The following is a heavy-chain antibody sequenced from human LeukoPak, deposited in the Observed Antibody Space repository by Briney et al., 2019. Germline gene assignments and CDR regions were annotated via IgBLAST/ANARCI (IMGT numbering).Heavy chain of an antibody. Sequence: GRSLRLSCAASGFSFSSYAMHWVRQAPGKGLEWVAVISYDGSNKYYAASVKGRFTIYKDNSKNTLYLQMNSLRAEDTAVYYCAKLSGPDSSGYYFDCWGQGTLVTVSS. D-gene: IGHD3-22*01. CDR2: ISYDGSNK. CDR1: GFSFSSYA. CDR3: AKLSGPDSSGYYFDC. V-gene: IGHV3-30*18. J-gene: IGHJ4*02.